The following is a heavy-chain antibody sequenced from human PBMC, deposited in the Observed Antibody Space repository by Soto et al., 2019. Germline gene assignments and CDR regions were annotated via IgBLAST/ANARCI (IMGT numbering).Heavy chain of an antibody. Sequence: QVQLQESGPGLVQPSWTLSLTCAVSGDSINNSHWWSWVRQTPGKGLEWIGETYHSGTTNYNPSSKTRVTIPIAKSKNQFSLKMNPVTAADTAVYSCAREVNSSPARGPNWFDPWGQGTLVTVSS. D-gene: IGHD6-13*01. CDR2: TYHSGTT. CDR3: AREVNSSPARGPNWFDP. V-gene: IGHV4-4*02. J-gene: IGHJ5*02. CDR1: GDSINNSHW.